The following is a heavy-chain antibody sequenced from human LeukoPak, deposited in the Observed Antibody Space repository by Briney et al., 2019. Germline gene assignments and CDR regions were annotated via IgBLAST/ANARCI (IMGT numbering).Heavy chain of an antibody. CDR1: GYTFPTSG. J-gene: IGHJ4*02. CDR3: AKLSISLWFGDLSPHFDH. CDR2: ISIYNGNT. D-gene: IGHD3-10*01. V-gene: IGHV1-18*01. Sequence: GASVKVSCKTSGYTFPTSGISWVRQAPGQGLEWMGWISIYNGNTTYAQKFQGRVTMTSDTSTSTAYMELRSLRSDDTAVYYCAKLSISLWFGDLSPHFDHWGRGTLVTVSS.